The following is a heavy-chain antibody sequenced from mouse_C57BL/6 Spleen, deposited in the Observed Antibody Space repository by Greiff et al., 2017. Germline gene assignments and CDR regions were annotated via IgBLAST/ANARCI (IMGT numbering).Heavy chain of an antibody. Sequence: QVQLQQSGPELVKPGASVKISCKASGYAFSSSWMNWVKQRPGKGLEWIGRIYPGDGDTNYNGKFKGKATLTADKSSSTAYMQLSSLTSEDSAVYFCARVGSRSLYAMDYWGQGTSVTVSS. CDR2: IYPGDGDT. CDR3: ARVGSRSLYAMDY. J-gene: IGHJ4*01. D-gene: IGHD1-1*01. CDR1: GYAFSSSW. V-gene: IGHV1-82*01.